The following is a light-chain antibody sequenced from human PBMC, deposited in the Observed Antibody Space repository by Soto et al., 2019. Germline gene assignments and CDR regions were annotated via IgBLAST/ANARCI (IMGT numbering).Light chain of an antibody. V-gene: IGLV1-40*01. CDR3: QSYDSSLSGSV. CDR1: SSDIGAGYD. J-gene: IGLJ7*01. Sequence: QSVLTQPPSVSGAPGQRVTISCTGSSSDIGAGYDVHWYQQLPGTAPKLLIYGNNNRPSGVPDRFSGSKSGTSASLAITGHQAEDEADYYCQSYDSSLSGSVFGGGTQLTVL. CDR2: GNN.